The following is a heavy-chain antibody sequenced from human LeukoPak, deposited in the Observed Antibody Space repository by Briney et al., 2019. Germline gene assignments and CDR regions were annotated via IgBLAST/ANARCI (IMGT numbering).Heavy chain of an antibody. V-gene: IGHV3-23*01. Sequence: GGSLRPSCAAPGFTFSTYAMSWVRQVPGKGLEWVSAISGSGGSTYYADSVKGRFTISRDNSRNTLYLQMDTLRAEDTAVYYCASLTGDRSGYWGQGTLVTVSS. CDR2: ISGSGGST. CDR3: ASLTGDRSGY. CDR1: GFTFSTYA. D-gene: IGHD7-27*01. J-gene: IGHJ4*02.